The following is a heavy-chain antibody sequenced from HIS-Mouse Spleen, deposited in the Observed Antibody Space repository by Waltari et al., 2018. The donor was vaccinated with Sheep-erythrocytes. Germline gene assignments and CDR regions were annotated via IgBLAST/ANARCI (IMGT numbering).Heavy chain of an antibody. D-gene: IGHD4-17*01. CDR1: GFTFSSYS. CDR3: ARVAAVTTYYFDY. Sequence: EVQLVESGGGLVKPGGSLRLSCAASGFTFSSYSMNGVRRAPGKGLEWVSSISSSSSYIYYADSVKGRFTISRDNAKNSLYLQMNSLRAEDTAVYYCARVAAVTTYYFDYWGQGTLVTVSS. CDR2: ISSSSSYI. V-gene: IGHV3-21*01. J-gene: IGHJ4*02.